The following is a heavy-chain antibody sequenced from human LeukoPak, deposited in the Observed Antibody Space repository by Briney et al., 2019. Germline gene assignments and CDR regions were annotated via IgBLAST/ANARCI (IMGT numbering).Heavy chain of an antibody. Sequence: SGVTXSSYXXNWVRXAPGEXXEWGSSISSSSSYMYYADSVKGRFTISRDNAKNSLYLQMNSLRAEDTAVYYCAREAVTMTPAFDIWGQGTMVTVSS. CDR2: ISSSSSYM. CDR1: GVTXSSYX. J-gene: IGHJ3*02. D-gene: IGHD3-22*01. CDR3: AREAVTMTPAFDI. V-gene: IGHV3-21*01.